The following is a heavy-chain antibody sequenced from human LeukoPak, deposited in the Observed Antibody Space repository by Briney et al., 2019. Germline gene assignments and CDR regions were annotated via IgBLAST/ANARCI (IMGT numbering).Heavy chain of an antibody. CDR1: GFTFSDCY. CDR2: ISSSGSTI. D-gene: IGHD6-13*01. CDR3: ARVMAAAGSHFDY. V-gene: IGHV3-11*01. Sequence: KTGGSLRLSCAASGFTFSDCYMSWIRQAPGKGLEWVSYISSSGSTIYYADSVKGRFTISRDNAKNSLYLQMNSLRAEDTAVYYCARVMAAAGSHFDYWGQGTLVIVSS. J-gene: IGHJ4*02.